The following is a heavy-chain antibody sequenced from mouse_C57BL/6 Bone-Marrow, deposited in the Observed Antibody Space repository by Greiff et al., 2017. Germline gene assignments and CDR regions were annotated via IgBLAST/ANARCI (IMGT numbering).Heavy chain of an antibody. J-gene: IGHJ4*01. V-gene: IGHV1-82*01. CDR1: GYAFSSSW. Sequence: QVQLQQSGPELVKPGASVKISCKASGYAFSSSWMNWVKQRPGKGLEWIGRIYPGDGDTNYNGKFTGKATLTADKSSSTAYMQLSSLTSEDSAVYFCASSHWGQGTSVTVSS. CDR2: IYPGDGDT. CDR3: ASSH.